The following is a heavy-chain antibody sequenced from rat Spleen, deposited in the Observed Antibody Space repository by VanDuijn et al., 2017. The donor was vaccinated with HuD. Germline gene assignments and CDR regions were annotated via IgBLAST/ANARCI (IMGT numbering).Heavy chain of an antibody. J-gene: IGHJ3*01. V-gene: IGHV5S10*01. CDR2: IIYDGSRT. CDR1: GFTFSDYN. CDR3: ARQDTSGYSNWFAY. D-gene: IGHD4-3*01. Sequence: EVRLVESGGGLVQPGRSLKLSCSASGFTFSDYNMAWVRQAPKKGLEWVATIIYDGSRTYYRDSVKGRFTISRDNAKSTLYLQMDSLRSEDTATYYCARQDTSGYSNWFAYWGQGTLVTVSS.